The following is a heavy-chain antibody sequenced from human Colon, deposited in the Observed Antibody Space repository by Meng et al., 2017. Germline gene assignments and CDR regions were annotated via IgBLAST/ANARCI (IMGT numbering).Heavy chain of an antibody. J-gene: IGHJ3*02. CDR2: INHSGST. CDR1: GGSFSGYY. CDR3: ASYTTTVTTARNAFDI. Sequence: SETLSLTCAVYGGSFSGYYWSWIRQSPGKGLEWIGEINHSGSTNYNPSFKSRVTISVDTSKNQFSLRLSSVTAADTAVYYCASYTTTVTTARNAFDIWGQGKRVTVSS. D-gene: IGHD4-17*01. V-gene: IGHV4-34*01.